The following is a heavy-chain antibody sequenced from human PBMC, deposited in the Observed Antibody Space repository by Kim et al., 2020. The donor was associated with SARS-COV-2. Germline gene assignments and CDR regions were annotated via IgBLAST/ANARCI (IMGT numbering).Heavy chain of an antibody. J-gene: IGHJ6*02. CDR3: ARRGGFYGLDV. Sequence: GESLKISCKGSGYRFTAYWIAWVRQMPGEGLEWMGIIYPGDSDTRYSPSFQGQVTISVDNSISTAYLQWSSLKASDTAIYYCARRGGFYGLDVWGQGTTITVSS. CDR1: GYRFTAYW. CDR2: IYPGDSDT. D-gene: IGHD1-26*01. V-gene: IGHV5-51*01.